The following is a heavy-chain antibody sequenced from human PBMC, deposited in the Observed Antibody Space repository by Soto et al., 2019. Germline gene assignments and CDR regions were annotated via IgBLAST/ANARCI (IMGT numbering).Heavy chain of an antibody. J-gene: IGHJ4*02. V-gene: IGHV3-23*01. D-gene: IGHD6-13*01. CDR1: GFTFSSSA. CDR3: AKDRYSSSWTRFDS. CDR2: ISASGGST. Sequence: AGGSLRLSRAASGFTFSSSAISWVRQAPGKGLEWVSAISASGGSTYYADSVKGRFTSSRDNSKHTLYLQMNSLRAEDTAVYYCAKDRYSSSWTRFDSWGQGSLVTVSS.